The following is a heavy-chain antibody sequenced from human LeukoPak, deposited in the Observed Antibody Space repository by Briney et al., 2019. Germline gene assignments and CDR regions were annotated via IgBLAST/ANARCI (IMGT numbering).Heavy chain of an antibody. D-gene: IGHD3-22*01. V-gene: IGHV3-48*03. J-gene: IGHJ4*02. CDR2: ISSSGSTI. Sequence: GGSLRLSCAASGFTFSSYEMNWVRQAPGKGLEWVSYISSSGSTIYYADSVKGRFTISRDNAKNSLYLQMNSLRAEDTAVYYCGRGGYYDSSGYPYYFGYWGQGTLVTVSS. CDR3: GRGGYYDSSGYPYYFGY. CDR1: GFTFSSYE.